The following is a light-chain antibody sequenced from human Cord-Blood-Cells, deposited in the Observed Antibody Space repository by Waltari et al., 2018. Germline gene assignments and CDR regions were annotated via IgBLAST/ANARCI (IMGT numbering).Light chain of an antibody. CDR3: QQYNSAWT. J-gene: IGKJ1*01. Sequence: DIQMTQSPSTLSASVGARVTITCRASQSISSWLAWYQQKPGKAPKLLIYKASSLESGVPSRFSGSGSGTEFTLTISSLQPHDFATYYCQQYNSAWTFGQGTKVEIK. V-gene: IGKV1-5*03. CDR1: QSISSW. CDR2: KAS.